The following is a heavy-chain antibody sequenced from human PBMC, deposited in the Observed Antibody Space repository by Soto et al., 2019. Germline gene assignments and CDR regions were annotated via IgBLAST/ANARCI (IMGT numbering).Heavy chain of an antibody. CDR3: ATSVGLFLFPCDY. D-gene: IGHD3-22*01. J-gene: IGHJ4*02. CDR2: ISGSGGST. V-gene: IGHV3-23*01. Sequence: GGSLRLSCAASGFTFSSYAMSWVRQAPGKGLEWVSAISGSGGSTYYADSVKGRFTISRDNSKNTLYLQMNSLRAEDTAVYYCATSVGLFLFPCDYWGQGTLVTVSS. CDR1: GFTFSSYA.